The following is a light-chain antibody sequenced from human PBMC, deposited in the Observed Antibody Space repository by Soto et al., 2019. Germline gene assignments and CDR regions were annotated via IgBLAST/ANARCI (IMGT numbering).Light chain of an antibody. CDR3: QEYNSAPWT. V-gene: IGKV1-27*01. J-gene: IGKJ1*01. CDR2: AAS. Sequence: DIQMTQSPSSLSASVGDRVNITCRASQGISNYLAWYQQKPGKVPKLLIYAASTLQSGVPSRFSGSGSGTDFTLTISSLKPEDVATYYCQEYNSAPWTFGQGTKVEIK. CDR1: QGISNY.